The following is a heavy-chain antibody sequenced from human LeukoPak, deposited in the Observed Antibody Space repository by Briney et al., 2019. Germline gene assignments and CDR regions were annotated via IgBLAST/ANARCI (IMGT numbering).Heavy chain of an antibody. Sequence: GASVKVSCKTSGYTFTDYNMHWVRQAPGQGLEWMGWINPNNGGTNYTEKFQGRVTITRDTSISTAYMELSRLRSDDTAVYHCARGDKNYVFLTVNSKTCFDPGGRGPLVTVSS. CDR1: GYTFTDYN. CDR3: ARGDKNYVFLTVNSKTCFDP. CDR2: INPNNGGT. V-gene: IGHV1-2*02. J-gene: IGHJ5*02. D-gene: IGHD3-9*01.